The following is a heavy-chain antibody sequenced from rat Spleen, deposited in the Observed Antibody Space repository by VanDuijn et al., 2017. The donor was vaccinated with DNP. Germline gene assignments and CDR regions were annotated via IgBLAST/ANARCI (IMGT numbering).Heavy chain of an antibody. D-gene: IGHD1-1*01. J-gene: IGHJ2*01. Sequence: QVQLKESGPVLVQASETLSLTCTVSGFSLTSYNVHWVRQPTGKGLEWMGVIWTGGSTAYNSALKSRLSISRDTSKSQVFLKMNSLQTEDTAIYYCTSYYSGDFHYWGQGVMVTVSS. V-gene: IGHV2-30*01. CDR1: GFSLTSYN. CDR2: IWTGGST. CDR3: TSYYSGDFHY.